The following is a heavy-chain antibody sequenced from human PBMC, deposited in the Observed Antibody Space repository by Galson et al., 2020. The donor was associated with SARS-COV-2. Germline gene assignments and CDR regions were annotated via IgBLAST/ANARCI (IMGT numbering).Heavy chain of an antibody. CDR1: GFTFTSSA. J-gene: IGHJ4*02. D-gene: IGHD4-17*01. CDR3: AAMWAGMTTGGGY. V-gene: IGHV1-58*01. Sequence: SVKVSCKASGFTFTSSAVQWVRQARGQRLEWIGWNVVGSDNTKYAQKFQERVTITRDMSISTVYMELNSLRSEDTAVYYCAAMWAGMTTGGGYWGQGTLVTVSS. CDR2: NVVGSDNT.